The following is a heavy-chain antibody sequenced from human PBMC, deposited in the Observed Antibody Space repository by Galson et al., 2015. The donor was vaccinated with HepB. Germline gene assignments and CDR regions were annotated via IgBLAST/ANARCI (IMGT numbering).Heavy chain of an antibody. CDR2: ISAQSNII. V-gene: IGHV3-48*02. CDR3: AREARSYYYYYAIDV. J-gene: IGHJ6*02. CDR1: GFTFPVYA. Sequence: LRLSCAASGFTFPVYAMNWVRQAPGKGLEWISHISAQSNIIYYADSVKGRFTISRDNDKNSLYLQMDSLRDDDTAVYYCAREARSYYYYYAIDVWGQGTTVTVSS.